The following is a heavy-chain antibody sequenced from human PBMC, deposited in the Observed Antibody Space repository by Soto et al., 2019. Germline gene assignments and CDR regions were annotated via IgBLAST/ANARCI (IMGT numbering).Heavy chain of an antibody. CDR2: IYYSGST. CDR1: GGSISSGGYY. Sequence: SETLSLTCTVSGGSISSGGYYWSWIRQPPGKGLEWIGYIYYSGSTYYNPSLMSRVTISVDTSKNQFSLKLSSVTAADTAVYYCASHDYAHYGIDVWGQGTTVTVSS. CDR3: ASHDYAHYGIDV. V-gene: IGHV4-30-4*01. J-gene: IGHJ6*02. D-gene: IGHD4-17*01.